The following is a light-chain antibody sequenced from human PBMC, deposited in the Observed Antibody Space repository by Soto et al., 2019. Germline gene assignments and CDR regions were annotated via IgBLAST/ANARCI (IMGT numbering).Light chain of an antibody. Sequence: EIVLTQSPGTLSLSPGAIATLSCDASHSVNTNYLAWCQHKPGQAHRLLIYGASSRATGIPDRFSGSGSGTDFTLNISRLEPEDFAVYYCQQYDTSLPYTFGGGTKVEIK. CDR1: HSVNTNY. V-gene: IGKV3-20*01. CDR2: GAS. CDR3: QQYDTSLPYT. J-gene: IGKJ4*01.